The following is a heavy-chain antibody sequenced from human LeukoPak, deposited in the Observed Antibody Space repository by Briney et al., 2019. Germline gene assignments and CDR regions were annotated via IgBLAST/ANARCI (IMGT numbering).Heavy chain of an antibody. CDR3: AKDSGVSSGYLC. CDR1: GFTFSSYG. D-gene: IGHD3-22*01. J-gene: IGHJ4*02. Sequence: AGGSLRFSCAASGFTFSSYGMHWVRQAPGKGLEWVAVISYDGSNKYYADSAKGRFTISRDNSKNTLYLQMNSLRAEDTAVYYCAKDSGVSSGYLCWGQGTLVTVSS. V-gene: IGHV3-30*18. CDR2: ISYDGSNK.